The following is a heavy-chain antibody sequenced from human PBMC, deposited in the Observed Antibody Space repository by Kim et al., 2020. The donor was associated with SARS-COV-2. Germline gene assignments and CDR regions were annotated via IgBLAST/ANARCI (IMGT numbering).Heavy chain of an antibody. J-gene: IGHJ3*02. D-gene: IGHD1-26*01. CDR2: ISYDGSNK. V-gene: IGHV3-30*04. Sequence: GGSLRLSCAASGFTFSSYAMHWVRQAPGKGLEWVAVISYDGSNKYYADSVKGRFTISRDNSKITLYLQMNSLRAEDTAVYYCARPAGGSYFDAFDIWGQGTMVTVSS. CDR3: ARPAGGSYFDAFDI. CDR1: GFTFSSYA.